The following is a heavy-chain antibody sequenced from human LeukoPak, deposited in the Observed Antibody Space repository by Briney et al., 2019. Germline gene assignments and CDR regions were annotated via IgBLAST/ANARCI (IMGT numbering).Heavy chain of an antibody. J-gene: IGHJ6*03. CDR1: GGTFSSYA. V-gene: IGHV1-69*05. D-gene: IGHD2-2*01. CDR3: ARAQDIVVVPAAIPSGYMDV. CDR2: IIPIFGTA. Sequence: ASVKVSCKASGGTFSSYAISWVRQAPGQGLEWMGGIIPIFGTANYAQKFQGRVTITTDESTSTAYMELSSLRSEDTAVYYCARAQDIVVVPAAIPSGYMDVWGKGTTVTVSS.